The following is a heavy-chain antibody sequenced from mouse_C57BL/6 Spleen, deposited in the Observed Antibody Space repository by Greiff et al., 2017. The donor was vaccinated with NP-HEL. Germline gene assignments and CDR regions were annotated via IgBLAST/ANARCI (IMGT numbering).Heavy chain of an antibody. CDR2: IWSGGST. Sequence: VHLVESGPGLVQPSQSLSITCTVSGFSLTSYGVHWVRQSPGKGLEWLGVIWSGGSTDSNAAFISRLSISKANSKSQVFFKMNSLQADDTAIYYCARMPYDYDKDGYFDVWGTGTTVTVSS. J-gene: IGHJ1*03. CDR1: GFSLTSYG. CDR3: ARMPYDYDKDGYFDV. V-gene: IGHV2-2*01. D-gene: IGHD2-4*01.